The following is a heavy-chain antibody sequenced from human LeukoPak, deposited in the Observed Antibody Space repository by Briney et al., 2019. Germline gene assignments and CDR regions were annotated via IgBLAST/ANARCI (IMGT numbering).Heavy chain of an antibody. CDR3: ATYGDCYYGMDV. Sequence: GGSLRLSCAASGFTFSSYGMHWVRQAPGKGLEWVAVISYDGSNKYYADSVKGRFTISRDNSKNTLYLQMNSLRAEDTAVYYCATYGDCYYGMDVWGQGTTVTVSS. V-gene: IGHV3-30*03. CDR1: GFTFSSYG. CDR2: ISYDGSNK. D-gene: IGHD4-17*01. J-gene: IGHJ6*02.